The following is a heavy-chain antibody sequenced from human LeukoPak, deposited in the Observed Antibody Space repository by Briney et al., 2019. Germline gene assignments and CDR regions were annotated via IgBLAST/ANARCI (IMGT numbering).Heavy chain of an antibody. CDR2: IIHSGST. J-gene: IGHJ4*02. CDR1: GGSLSGYH. V-gene: IGHV4-34*01. Sequence: PSETLSLTCTVSGGSLSGYHWSWIRQSPGRGLDWIGEIIHSGSTNYNPSLMSRVTMTEDTSKNQFSLKLSSVTAADTAVYYCARGAPYCGGDCYPFDYWGQGTLVTVSS. D-gene: IGHD2-21*02. CDR3: ARGAPYCGGDCYPFDY.